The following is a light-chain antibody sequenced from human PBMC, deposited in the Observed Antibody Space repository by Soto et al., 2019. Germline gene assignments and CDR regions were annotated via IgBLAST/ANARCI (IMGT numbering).Light chain of an antibody. CDR2: KAS. CDR1: HSISTW. Sequence: DIQMTQSPSTLSASVGDRVTITCRASHSISTWLAWYQQKPGKAPKLLIHKASSLESGVPLRFNGSGSGTEFTLTISSLQPDDLATYYCQQYNSFLWTFGQGTKVDIK. J-gene: IGKJ1*01. V-gene: IGKV1-5*03. CDR3: QQYNSFLWT.